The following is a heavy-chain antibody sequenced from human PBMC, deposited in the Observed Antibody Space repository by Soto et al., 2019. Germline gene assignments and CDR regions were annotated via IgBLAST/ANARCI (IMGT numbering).Heavy chain of an antibody. D-gene: IGHD3-3*01. CDR3: ARAHRGSITIFGVVNSV. CDR1: GGTFSSYA. Sequence: GASVKVSCKASGGTFSSYAISWVRQAPGQGLEWMGGIIPIFGTANYAQKFQGRVTITADESTSTAYMELSSLRSEDTAVYYCARAHRGSITIFGVVNSVWGQGTTVTVSS. V-gene: IGHV1-69*13. J-gene: IGHJ6*02. CDR2: IIPIFGTA.